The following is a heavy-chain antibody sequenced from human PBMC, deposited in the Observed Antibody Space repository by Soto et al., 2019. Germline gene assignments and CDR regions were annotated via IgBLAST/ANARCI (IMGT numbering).Heavy chain of an antibody. D-gene: IGHD5-18*01. CDR3: ARDQPGYSYGYGLGY. V-gene: IGHV3-21*01. Sequence: EVQLVESGGGLVKPGGSLRLSCAASGFTFSSYSMNWVRQAPGKGLEWVSSMSSSSSYIYYADSVKGRFTISRDNAKNSLYLQMNSLRAEDTAVYDCARDQPGYSYGYGLGYWGQGTLVTVSS. J-gene: IGHJ4*02. CDR1: GFTFSSYS. CDR2: MSSSSSYI.